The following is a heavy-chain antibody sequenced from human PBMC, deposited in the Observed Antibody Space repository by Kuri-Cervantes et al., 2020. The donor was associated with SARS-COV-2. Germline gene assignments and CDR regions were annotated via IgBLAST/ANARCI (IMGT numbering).Heavy chain of an antibody. J-gene: IGHJ6*02. V-gene: IGHV3-30*18. CDR2: ISYDGSNK. D-gene: IGHD6-13*01. Sequence: GESLKISCAASGFTFSSYGMHWVRQAPGKGLEWVAVISYDGSNKYYADSVKGRFTISRDNSKNTLYLQMNSLRAEDTAVYYCAKARSSSWYFSVGGGYYYGMDVWGQGTTVTVSS. CDR3: AKARSSSWYFSVGGGYYYGMDV. CDR1: GFTFSSYG.